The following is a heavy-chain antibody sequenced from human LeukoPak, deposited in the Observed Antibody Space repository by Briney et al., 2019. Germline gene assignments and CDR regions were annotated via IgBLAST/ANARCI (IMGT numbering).Heavy chain of an antibody. CDR1: GFTFSTYW. J-gene: IGHJ4*02. CDR3: ARDSSGYQ. CDR2: IKEDGSEK. Sequence: PGGSLRLSCAASGFTFSTYWMSWGRQAPGKGLEWVANIKEDGSEKYYGDSVKGRFTISRDNAKNSLYLQMNSLRAEDTAVYYCARDSSGYQWGQGTLVTVSS. V-gene: IGHV3-7*01. D-gene: IGHD3-22*01.